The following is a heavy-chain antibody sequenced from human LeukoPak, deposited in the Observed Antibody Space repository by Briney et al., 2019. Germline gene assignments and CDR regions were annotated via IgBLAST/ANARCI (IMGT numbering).Heavy chain of an antibody. CDR1: GFTFSSYG. Sequence: PGGSLRLSCAASGFTFSSYGMHWVRQAPGKGLEWVAVISYDGSNKYYADSVKGRFTISRDNSKNTLYLQMNSLRAEDTAVYYCAKSVWFGDLDYWGQGTLVTVSS. D-gene: IGHD3-10*01. V-gene: IGHV3-30*18. CDR2: ISYDGSNK. CDR3: AKSVWFGDLDY. J-gene: IGHJ4*02.